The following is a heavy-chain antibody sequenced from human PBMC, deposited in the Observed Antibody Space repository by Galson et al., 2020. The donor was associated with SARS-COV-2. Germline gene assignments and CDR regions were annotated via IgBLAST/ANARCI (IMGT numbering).Heavy chain of an antibody. CDR2: IYHSGST. Sequence: SQTLSLTCAVSGGSISSGGYSWTWIRQPPGKGLEWIGYIYHSGSTYYNPSLMSRVTISVDMSKNHFSLKLSSVTAADTAVYYCASGYYYGSRTYSRIDYWGQGTLVTVSS. V-gene: IGHV4-30-2*01. CDR3: ASGYYYGSRTYSRIDY. D-gene: IGHD3-10*01. J-gene: IGHJ4*02. CDR1: GGSISSGGYS.